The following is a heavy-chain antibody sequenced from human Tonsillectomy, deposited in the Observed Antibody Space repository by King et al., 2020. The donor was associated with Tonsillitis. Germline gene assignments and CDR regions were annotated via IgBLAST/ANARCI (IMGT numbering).Heavy chain of an antibody. Sequence: VQLVESGGGVVQPGRSLRLSCAASGFTFTNYGMHWVRQAPGKGLEWVAIIWHDGSNKYYGDSVKGRFTLSRDNSKNTVYLQMSSLRAEDTAVYYCARTSDTAAPADYWGQGTLVTVSS. CDR1: GFTFTNYG. CDR2: IWHDGSNK. J-gene: IGHJ4*02. CDR3: ARTSDTAAPADY. V-gene: IGHV3-33*01. D-gene: IGHD5-18*01.